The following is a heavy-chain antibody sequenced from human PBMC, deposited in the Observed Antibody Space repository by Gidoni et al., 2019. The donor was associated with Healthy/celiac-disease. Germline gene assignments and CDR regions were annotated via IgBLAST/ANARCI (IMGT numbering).Heavy chain of an antibody. V-gene: IGHV3-15*01. CDR2: IKSKTDGGTT. D-gene: IGHD6-13*01. Sequence: EVQLVESGGGLVKPGGSLRLSCAASGFTFSNAWMSWVRQAPGKGLEWVGRIKSKTDGGTTDYAAPVKGRFTISRDDSKNTLYLQMNSLKTEDTAVYYCTTGIGYSSPPTYYYYGMDVWGQGTTVTVSS. J-gene: IGHJ6*02. CDR3: TTGIGYSSPPTYYYYGMDV. CDR1: GFTFSNAW.